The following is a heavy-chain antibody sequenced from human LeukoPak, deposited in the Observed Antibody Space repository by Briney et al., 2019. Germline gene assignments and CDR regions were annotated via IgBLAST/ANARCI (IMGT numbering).Heavy chain of an antibody. CDR1: GFPVRSNY. CDR2: IYSGGIT. J-gene: IGHJ6*02. Sequence: PGGSLILSCAAPGFPVRSNYISWVRQAPGKGLAWVSVIYSGGITYYADSVKGRFTISRDNSKNTLYLQMNSLRVEDTAVYYCARAGNYYYGLDVWGRGTTVTVSS. V-gene: IGHV3-53*01. CDR3: ARAGNYYYGLDV.